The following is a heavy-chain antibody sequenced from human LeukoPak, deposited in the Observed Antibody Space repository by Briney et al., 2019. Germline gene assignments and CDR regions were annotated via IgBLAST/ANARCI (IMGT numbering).Heavy chain of an antibody. D-gene: IGHD2-21*01. Sequence: GWSLGRYCATAGFTYSSYAMHWVRQAPGKGLQWAAVITYDGSNKIYADSVKGRFTSSRDNSKNTLYLQMNSLRAEDTAVYYCARDGGETYSDYYGMDVWGKGNTVTVSS. CDR1: GFTYSSYA. CDR2: ITYDGSNK. CDR3: ARDGGETYSDYYGMDV. V-gene: IGHV3-30*04. J-gene: IGHJ6*04.